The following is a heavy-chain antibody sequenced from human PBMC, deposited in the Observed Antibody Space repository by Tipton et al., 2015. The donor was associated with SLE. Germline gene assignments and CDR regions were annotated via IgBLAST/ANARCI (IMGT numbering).Heavy chain of an antibody. CDR3: ARDGPSGRRRLVV. D-gene: IGHD6-19*01. CDR1: GYTFTGYY. J-gene: IGHJ6*02. V-gene: IGHV1-46*01. Sequence: QSGAEVKKPGASVKVSCKASGYTFTGYYMHWVRQAPGQGLEWMGIINPSGGSTSYAQKFQGRVTMTRDTSTSTAYMELSSLRSDDTAVYYCARDGPSGRRRLVVWGQGTTVTVSS. CDR2: INPSGGST.